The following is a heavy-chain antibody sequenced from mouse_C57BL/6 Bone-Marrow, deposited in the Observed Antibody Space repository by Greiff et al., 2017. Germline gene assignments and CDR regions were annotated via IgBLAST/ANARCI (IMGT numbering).Heavy chain of an antibody. CDR1: GYTFTSYG. J-gene: IGHJ1*03. CDR2: IYPRSGNT. D-gene: IGHD2-2*01. Sequence: QVQLQQSGAELARPGASVKLSCKASGYTFTSYGISWVKQRTGQGLEWIGEIYPRSGNTYYNEKFKGKATLTADKSSSTAYMELRRLTSEDSAVYFCARSGYHEGYFDVWGTGTTVTVSS. V-gene: IGHV1-81*01. CDR3: ARSGYHEGYFDV.